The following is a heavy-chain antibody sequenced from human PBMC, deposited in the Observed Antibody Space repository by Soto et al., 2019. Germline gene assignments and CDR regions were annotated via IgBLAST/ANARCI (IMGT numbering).Heavy chain of an antibody. V-gene: IGHV4-4*07. CDR3: ARDIGSYAYGEGY. CDR2: VYSSGTT. D-gene: IGHD3-10*01. CDR1: GGSINSYW. Sequence: SQTLSLTCSVSGGSINSYWWSWIRQPAGKGLEWIGRVYSSGTTDYNPSLNSRATLSVETSKNQFSLKRSSVTAADTAVYYCARDIGSYAYGEGYWGQGIQVTVS. J-gene: IGHJ4*02.